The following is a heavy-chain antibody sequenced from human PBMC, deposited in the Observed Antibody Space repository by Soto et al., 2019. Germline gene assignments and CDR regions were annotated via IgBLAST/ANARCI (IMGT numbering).Heavy chain of an antibody. D-gene: IGHD4-4*01. J-gene: IGHJ5*02. V-gene: IGHV1-69*13. Sequence: SVKVSCKASGGTFSSYAISLVRQAPGQGLEWMGGIIPIFGTANYAQKFQGRVTITADESTSTAYMELSSLRSEDTAVYYCAREPPTVKGFSPPPFDWFDPWGQGTLVTVSS. CDR2: IIPIFGTA. CDR3: AREPPTVKGFSPPPFDWFDP. CDR1: GGTFSSYA.